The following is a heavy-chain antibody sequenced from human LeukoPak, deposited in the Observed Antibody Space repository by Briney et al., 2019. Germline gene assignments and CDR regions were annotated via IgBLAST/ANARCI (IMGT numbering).Heavy chain of an antibody. D-gene: IGHD1-7*01. Sequence: SETLSLTCTVSGGSFTSYYWSWIQQPSGKGLEWIGYIYTSGGTNYNPSLKSRVTISVDTSKNQFSLKLTSVTAADTAVYYCARALTATTFDYWGPGTLVTVSS. J-gene: IGHJ4*02. CDR3: ARALTATTFDY. CDR1: GGSFTSYY. V-gene: IGHV4-4*09. CDR2: IYTSGGT.